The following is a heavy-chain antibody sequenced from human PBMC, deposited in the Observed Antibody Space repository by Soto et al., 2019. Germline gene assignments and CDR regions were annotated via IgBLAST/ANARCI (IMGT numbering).Heavy chain of an antibody. Sequence: VGSLRLSCAGSGLRFYNYGINCVRQAPGKGLEWVAIISFDGTTKVYADSVKGGFTISRDNSKNTVFLQRNGLRVEDTAVYYCAKDAKYYYNNLPRAYFDSWGQGTPVTVSS. CDR3: AKDAKYYYNNLPRAYFDS. J-gene: IGHJ4*02. V-gene: IGHV3-30*18. CDR1: GLRFYNYG. D-gene: IGHD3-22*01. CDR2: ISFDGTTK.